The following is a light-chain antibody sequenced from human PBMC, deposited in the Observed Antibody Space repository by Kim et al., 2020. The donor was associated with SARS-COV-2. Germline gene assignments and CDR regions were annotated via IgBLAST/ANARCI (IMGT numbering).Light chain of an antibody. J-gene: IGKJ1*01. CDR1: ESVSSSY. CDR3: HQYGYSPPWT. Sequence: PGERAILSCKASESVSSSYLAWYQKKVGQAPRRLIYGASSRATGIPDRFSGSGSGTDFTLTISRLEPEDFAVYYCHQYGYSPPWTFGQGTKVDIK. CDR2: GAS. V-gene: IGKV3-20*01.